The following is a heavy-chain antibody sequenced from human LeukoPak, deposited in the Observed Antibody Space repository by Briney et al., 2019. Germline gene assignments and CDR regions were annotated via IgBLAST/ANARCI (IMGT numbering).Heavy chain of an antibody. J-gene: IGHJ5*02. CDR2: IYPGDSDT. D-gene: IGHD6-13*01. Sequence: RGESLKISCKGSGYSFTSYWIGWVRQMPGKGLEWMGIIYPGDSDTRYSPSFQGQVTIAPDKSISTAYLQWSSLKASDTAMYYCARHNSAAAGTSSWFDPWGQGTLVTVSS. CDR1: GYSFTSYW. V-gene: IGHV5-51*01. CDR3: ARHNSAAAGTSSWFDP.